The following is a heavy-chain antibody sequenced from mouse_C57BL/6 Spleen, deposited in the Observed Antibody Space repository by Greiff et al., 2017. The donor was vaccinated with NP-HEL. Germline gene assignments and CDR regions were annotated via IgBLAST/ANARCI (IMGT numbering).Heavy chain of an antibody. CDR3: ARRGENAMDD. J-gene: IGHJ4*01. Sequence: QVQLQQPGAELVKPGASVKLSCKASGYTFTSYWMQWVKQRPGQGLEWIGEIDPSDSYTNYNQKFKGKATLTVDTSSSTAYMQLSSLTSEDSAVYYCARRGENAMDDWGQGTSVTVSS. CDR1: GYTFTSYW. V-gene: IGHV1-50*01. CDR2: IDPSDSYT.